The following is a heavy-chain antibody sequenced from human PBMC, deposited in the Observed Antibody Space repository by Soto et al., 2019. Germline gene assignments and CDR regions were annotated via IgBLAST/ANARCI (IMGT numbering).Heavy chain of an antibody. CDR2: ISYSGST. CDR3: ARGGPTGGSYKYNWFDP. J-gene: IGHJ5*02. CDR1: GGSISSGDFY. V-gene: IGHV4-30-4*01. Sequence: SETLSLTCTVSGGSISSGDFYWSWIRQPPGRGLEWIGYISYSGSTYYNTSLKSRVTISVDTSKNQFSLKLNSVTAADTAVYYCARGGPTGGSYKYNWFDPWGQGTLVTVSS. D-gene: IGHD2-15*01.